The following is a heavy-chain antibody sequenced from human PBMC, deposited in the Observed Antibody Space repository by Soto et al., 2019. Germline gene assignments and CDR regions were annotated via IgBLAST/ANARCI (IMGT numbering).Heavy chain of an antibody. Sequence: SETLSLTCTVSGGSITGYYWSWIRQPPGKGLEWIGYIYDSGSTNYNPSLKSRVTISVDTSKNQFSLKLSSVTAADTAVYYCARDHNILTGYYDAFDIWGQGTMVTVSS. V-gene: IGHV4-59*01. CDR1: GGSITGYY. D-gene: IGHD3-9*01. CDR2: IYDSGST. J-gene: IGHJ3*02. CDR3: ARDHNILTGYYDAFDI.